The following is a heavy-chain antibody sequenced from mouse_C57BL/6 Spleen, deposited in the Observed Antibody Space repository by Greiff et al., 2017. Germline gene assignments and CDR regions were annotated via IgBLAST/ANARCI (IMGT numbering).Heavy chain of an antibody. Sequence: QVQLKESGAELVQPGASVKISCKASGYAFSSYWMNWVKQRPGKGLEWIGQIYPGDGDTNYNGKFKGKATLTADKSSSTAYMQLSSLTSEDSAVYFCASNDYYAMDYWGQGTSVTVSS. CDR2: IYPGDGDT. V-gene: IGHV1-80*01. CDR3: ASNDYYAMDY. J-gene: IGHJ4*01. CDR1: GYAFSSYW.